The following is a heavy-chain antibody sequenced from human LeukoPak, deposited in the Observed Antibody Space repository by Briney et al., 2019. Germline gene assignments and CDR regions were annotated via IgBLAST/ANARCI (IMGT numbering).Heavy chain of an antibody. V-gene: IGHV4-59*01. CDR1: GGSISSYY. J-gene: IGHJ6*03. D-gene: IGHD1-26*01. CDR2: IYYSGST. CDR3: ARDSGWEFRYYYMVV. Sequence: SETLSLTCTVSGGSISSYYWSWIRQPPGKGLEWIGYIYYSGSTNYNPSLKSRVTISVDTSKNQFSLKLSSVTAADTAVYYCARDSGWEFRYYYMVVWGKGTTVTVSS.